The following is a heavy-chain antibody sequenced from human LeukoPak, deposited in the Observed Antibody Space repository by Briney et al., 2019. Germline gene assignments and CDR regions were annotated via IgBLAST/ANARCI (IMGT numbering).Heavy chain of an antibody. CDR2: ISGYSVNA. J-gene: IGHJ3*02. Sequence: GASVKVSCKASGYTFTSYDISWVRQAPGQGLEWMGWISGYSVNAAYAQKVQGRVTMTKDTSTSTAYMELSRLRSDDTAVYYCARRRGGSDGIDAFYILGEGAMVTVCS. CDR3: ARRRGGSDGIDAFYI. V-gene: IGHV1-18*01. CDR1: GYTFTSYD. D-gene: IGHD2-15*01.